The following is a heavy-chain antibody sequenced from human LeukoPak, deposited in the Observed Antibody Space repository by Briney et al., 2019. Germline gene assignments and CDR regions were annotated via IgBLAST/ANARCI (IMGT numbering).Heavy chain of an antibody. D-gene: IGHD2-8*01. V-gene: IGHV4-30-4*08. CDR3: ASIMVYAVYY. Sequence: SQTLSLTCTVSGGSISSGDYYWSWIRQPPGKGLEWIGYIYYSGSTYYNSSLKSRVTISADTSKNQFSLKLSSMTAADTAVYYCASIMVYAVYYWGQGTLVTVSS. CDR1: GGSISSGDYY. CDR2: IYYSGST. J-gene: IGHJ4*02.